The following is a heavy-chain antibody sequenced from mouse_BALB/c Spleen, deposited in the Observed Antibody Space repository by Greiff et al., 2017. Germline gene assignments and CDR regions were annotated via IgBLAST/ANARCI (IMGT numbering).Heavy chain of an antibody. CDR2: IDPETGGT. CDR1: GYTFTDYE. D-gene: IGHD1-1*01. V-gene: IGHV1-15*01. CDR3: TRRYYGSSPYYFDY. Sequence: LQESGAELVRPGASVTLSCKASGYTFTDYEMHWVKQTPVHGLEWIGAIDPETGGTAYNQKFKGKATLTADKSSSTAYMELRSLTSEDSAVYYCTRRYYGSSPYYFDYWGQGTTLTVSS. J-gene: IGHJ2*01.